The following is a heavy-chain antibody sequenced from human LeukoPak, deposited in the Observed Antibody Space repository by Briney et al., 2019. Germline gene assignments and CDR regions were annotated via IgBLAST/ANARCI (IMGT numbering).Heavy chain of an antibody. D-gene: IGHD3-16*01. CDR1: GYTFTSYY. J-gene: IGHJ4*02. V-gene: IGHV1-46*01. CDR2: INPSGGST. CDR3: ARVLGFQESYFDY. Sequence: ASVKVSCKASGYTFTSYYMHWMRQAPGQGREWMGIINPSGGSTSYAQKFQGRVTMTRDTSTSTVYMELSSLRSEDTAVYYCARVLGFQESYFDYWGQGTLVTVSS.